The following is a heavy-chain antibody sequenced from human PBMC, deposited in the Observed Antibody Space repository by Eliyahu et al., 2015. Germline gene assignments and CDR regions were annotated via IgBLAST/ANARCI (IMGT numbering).Heavy chain of an antibody. Sequence: EVQLAQSAAEVKKSGESLRISCRASGYNFGTYWIAWVRQKPGKGLEYMGIIHPGDSDVRYXPSLQGQFTISADNSVSTAYLQWRSLGASDSAVYYCARRQFLGLFNAFDFWGQGSNVTVSS. CDR3: ARRQFLGLFNAFDF. J-gene: IGHJ3*01. CDR2: IHPGDSDV. CDR1: GYNFGTYW. D-gene: IGHD3-3*01. V-gene: IGHV5-51*03.